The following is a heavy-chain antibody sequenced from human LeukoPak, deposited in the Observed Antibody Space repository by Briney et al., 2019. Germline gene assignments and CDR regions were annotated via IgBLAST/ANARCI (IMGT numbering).Heavy chain of an antibody. J-gene: IGHJ4*02. Sequence: GGSLRLSCAASGFTFSSYAMSWVRQAPGKGLEWVSAISGSGGSTYYADSVKGRFTISRDNSKNTLYLQMNSLRAEDTAVYYCAKDPPGYSSSWHEIDYWGQGTLVTVSS. D-gene: IGHD6-13*01. CDR2: ISGSGGST. CDR1: GFTFSSYA. CDR3: AKDPPGYSSSWHEIDY. V-gene: IGHV3-23*01.